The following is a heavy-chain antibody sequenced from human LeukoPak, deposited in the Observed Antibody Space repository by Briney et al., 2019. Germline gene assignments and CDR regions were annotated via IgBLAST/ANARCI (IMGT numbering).Heavy chain of an antibody. CDR1: GCSISSSSYY. D-gene: IGHD2-21*02. Sequence: PSEALSLTCTVSGCSISSSSYYWGGIRQPPGKGMEWIGSIYYSGSTYYNPSLKSRVTISVDTSKNQFSLKLSSVTAADTAVYYCARWSTRRGVTVFDYWGQGTLVTVSS. V-gene: IGHV4-39*01. CDR2: IYYSGST. J-gene: IGHJ4*02. CDR3: ARWSTRRGVTVFDY.